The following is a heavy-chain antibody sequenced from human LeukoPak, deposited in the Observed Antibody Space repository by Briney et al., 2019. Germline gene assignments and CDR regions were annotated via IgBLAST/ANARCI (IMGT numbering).Heavy chain of an antibody. D-gene: IGHD3-22*01. CDR3: ARGLLGFGYYDSSGYFDY. Sequence: SVKVSCKASGYTFTGYYMHWVRQAPGQGLEWMGGIIPIFGTANYAQKFQGRVTITADESTSTAYMELSSLRSEDTAVYYCARGLLGFGYYDSSGYFDYWGQGTLVTVSS. CDR1: GYTFTGYY. J-gene: IGHJ4*02. CDR2: IIPIFGTA. V-gene: IGHV1-69*13.